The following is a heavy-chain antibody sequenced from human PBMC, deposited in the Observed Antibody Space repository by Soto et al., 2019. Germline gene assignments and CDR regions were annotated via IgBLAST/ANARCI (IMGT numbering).Heavy chain of an antibody. V-gene: IGHV1-18*01. CDR1: GYTNSSYV. Sequence: SGKAASKASGYTNSSYVVRWVREAPEQGLEWRGWISAYNGNTNYTQKIQGRVTMNTETSTSTAYMELRSLRSDDTAVYYWAKDKPILSPNCYDPRGPPGWFVAPVEAILVTDSA. CDR3: AKDKPILSPNCYDPRGPPGWFVA. CDR2: ISAYNGNT. J-gene: IGHJ5*02. D-gene: IGHD5-12*01.